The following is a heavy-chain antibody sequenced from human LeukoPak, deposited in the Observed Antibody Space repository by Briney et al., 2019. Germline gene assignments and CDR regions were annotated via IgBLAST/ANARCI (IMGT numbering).Heavy chain of an antibody. CDR3: AKRGNMVRGVIILDV. Sequence: GGSLRLSCAASGFTFSSYGMSWVRQAPGKGLEWVSAISGSGGSTYYADSVKGRFTISRDNSKNTLYLQMNSLRAEDTAVYYCAKRGNMVRGVIILDVWGKGTTVTISS. J-gene: IGHJ6*04. CDR2: ISGSGGST. CDR1: GFTFSSYG. V-gene: IGHV3-23*01. D-gene: IGHD3-10*01.